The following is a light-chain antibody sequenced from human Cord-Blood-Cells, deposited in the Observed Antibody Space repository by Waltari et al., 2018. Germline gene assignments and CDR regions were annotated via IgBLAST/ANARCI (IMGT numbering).Light chain of an antibody. V-gene: IGKV4-1*01. CDR3: MQGTHWPYT. J-gene: IGKJ2*01. CDR1: QSVLYSSNNKNY. CDR2: WAS. Sequence: DIVMTQSPDSLAVSLGERATINCKFSQSVLYSSNNKNYLAWYQQKPGQPPKLLIYWASTRESGVPDRFSGSGSGTDFTLKISRVEAEDVGVYYCMQGTHWPYTFGQGTKLEIK.